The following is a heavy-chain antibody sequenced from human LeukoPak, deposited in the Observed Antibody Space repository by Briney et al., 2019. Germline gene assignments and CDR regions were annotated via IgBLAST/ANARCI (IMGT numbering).Heavy chain of an antibody. CDR1: GGSISSSSYY. CDR2: IYYSGST. J-gene: IGHJ4*02. V-gene: IGHV4-39*07. Sequence: SETLSLTCTVSGGSISSSSYYWGWIRRPPGKGLEWIGSIYYSGSTYYNPSLKSRVTISVDTSKNQFSLKLSSVTAADTAVYYCARADSPGYSYGYFDYWGPGTLVTVSS. CDR3: ARADSPGYSYGYFDY. D-gene: IGHD5-18*01.